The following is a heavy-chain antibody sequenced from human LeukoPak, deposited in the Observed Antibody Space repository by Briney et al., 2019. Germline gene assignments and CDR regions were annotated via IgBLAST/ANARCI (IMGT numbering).Heavy chain of an antibody. CDR1: GGSIGSSGYY. CDR3: AVGTFGVVINYYGMDV. J-gene: IGHJ6*02. Sequence: PSETLSLTCTVSGGSIGSSGYYWGWIRQPPGKGLEWIGSIYYSGSTYYNPSLKSRVTISVDTSKNQFSLKLSSVTAADTALYYCAVGTFGVVINYYGMDVWGQGTTVAVSS. D-gene: IGHD3-3*01. CDR2: IYYSGST. V-gene: IGHV4-39*01.